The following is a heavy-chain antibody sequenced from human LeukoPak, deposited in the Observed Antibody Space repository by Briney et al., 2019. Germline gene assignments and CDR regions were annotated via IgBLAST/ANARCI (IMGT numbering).Heavy chain of an antibody. V-gene: IGHV3-33*08. CDR3: ARDERDGGGLKY. J-gene: IGHJ4*02. CDR2: IWYDGNKK. Sequence: GGSLRLSCAASGLTFSSHWMHWVRQAPGKGLDWVAVIWYDGNKKYYVDSVKGRFTISRDNSKNTLYLQMNSLRAEDTAVYYCARDERDGGGLKYWGQGTLVTVSS. CDR1: GLTFSSHW. D-gene: IGHD3-16*01.